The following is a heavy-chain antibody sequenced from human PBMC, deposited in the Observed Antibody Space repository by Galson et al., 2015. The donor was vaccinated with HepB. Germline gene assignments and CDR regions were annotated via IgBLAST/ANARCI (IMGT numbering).Heavy chain of an antibody. Sequence: SLRLSCAASGFTFSRYGMHWVRQAPGKGLEWVALISYDGINKYYTDSVKGRFTISRDISKNTLYLQMKSLRAEDTAMYYCAKDCRGSYGPYYFDYWGQGTLVTVSS. CDR2: ISYDGINK. J-gene: IGHJ4*02. CDR3: AKDCRGSYGPYYFDY. D-gene: IGHD5-18*01. CDR1: GFTFSRYG. V-gene: IGHV3-30*18.